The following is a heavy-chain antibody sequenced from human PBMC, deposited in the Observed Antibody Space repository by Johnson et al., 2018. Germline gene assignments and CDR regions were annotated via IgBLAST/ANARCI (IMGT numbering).Heavy chain of an antibody. CDR2: IVVGSGNT. V-gene: IGHV1-58*01. Sequence: QLLESGPEVKKPGTSXKVSCKASGFTFTSSAVQWVRQARGQRLEWIGWIVVGSGNTNDAQKFQERVTITRDMSTSTAYMELSSLRAEDTAVYYGAADREEPTGTDQHWGQGTLVTVSS. CDR1: GFTFTSSA. J-gene: IGHJ1*01. CDR3: AADREEPTGTDQH. D-gene: IGHD1-14*01.